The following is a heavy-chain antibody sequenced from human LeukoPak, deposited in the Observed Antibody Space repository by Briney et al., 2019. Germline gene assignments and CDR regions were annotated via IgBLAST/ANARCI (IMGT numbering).Heavy chain of an antibody. J-gene: IGHJ4*02. CDR2: INAGNGNT. V-gene: IGHV1-3*03. Sequence: ASVKVSCKASGYTFTNNAMHWVRQAPGQRLEWMGWINAGNGNTKYSQEFQDRVTITRDTSASTAYMELSSLRSEDMAVYYCARGSSRGRHSFDYWGQGTLVTVSS. D-gene: IGHD2-2*01. CDR3: ARGSSRGRHSFDY. CDR1: GYTFTNNA.